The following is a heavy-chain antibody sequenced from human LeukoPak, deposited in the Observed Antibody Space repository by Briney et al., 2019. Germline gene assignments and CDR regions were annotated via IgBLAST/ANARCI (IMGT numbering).Heavy chain of an antibody. J-gene: IGHJ4*02. CDR3: TRDMIRGVPDYIDY. Sequence: GGSLRLSCAASGFTFSSYAMHWVRQAPGKGLEWVAAISAEGDIQIYLDSVMGRFTISRDNSKSTLYLQMNSLRIEDTGFYYCTRDMIRGVPDYIDYWGQGTLVTVSS. CDR1: GFTFSSYA. CDR2: ISAEGDIQ. V-gene: IGHV3-30-3*01. D-gene: IGHD3-10*01.